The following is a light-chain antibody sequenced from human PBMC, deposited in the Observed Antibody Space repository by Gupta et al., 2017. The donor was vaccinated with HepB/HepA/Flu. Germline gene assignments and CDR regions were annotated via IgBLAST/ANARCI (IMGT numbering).Light chain of an antibody. J-gene: IGLJ2*01. V-gene: IGLV2-14*03. CDR3: GSYRSGTTLV. CDR1: DSDVGGHDY. Sequence: QSALTQPASVSGSPGQSITISCTGTDSDVGGHDYVAWYQQHPDRAPKRGIYNVNSRPSGVSSRFSGSKSGVTASLTISGLQLEDEAAYYCGSYRSGTTLVFGGGTQLTVL. CDR2: NVN.